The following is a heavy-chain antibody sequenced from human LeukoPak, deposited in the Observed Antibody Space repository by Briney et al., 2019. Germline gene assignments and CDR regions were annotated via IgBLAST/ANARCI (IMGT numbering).Heavy chain of an antibody. J-gene: IGHJ4*02. V-gene: IGHV1-46*01. Sequence: GASVKVSCKASGYTFTSYYMHWVRQAPGQGLEWMGIINPSGGSTSYAQKFQGRVTMTRDTSTSTVYMELSSLRSEDTAVYYCARDFFYGSGSFSYRDYWGQGTLVTVSS. CDR3: ARDFFYGSGSFSYRDY. CDR2: INPSGGST. D-gene: IGHD3-10*01. CDR1: GYTFTSYY.